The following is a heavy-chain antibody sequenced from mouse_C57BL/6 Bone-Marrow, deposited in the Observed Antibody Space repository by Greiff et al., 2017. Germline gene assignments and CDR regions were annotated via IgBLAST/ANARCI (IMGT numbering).Heavy chain of an antibody. CDR3: TPIYYGNCPYAMDY. Sequence: EVQLQQSGAEFVRPGASVKLSCTASGFNIKDDYMHWVQQRPEQGLEWIGWIDPENGDTEYASKFQGMATITADTSSNTAYLQLSSLTSEDTAVYYCTPIYYGNCPYAMDYWGQGTSVTVSS. CDR1: GFNIKDDY. CDR2: IDPENGDT. D-gene: IGHD2-1*01. V-gene: IGHV14-4*01. J-gene: IGHJ4*01.